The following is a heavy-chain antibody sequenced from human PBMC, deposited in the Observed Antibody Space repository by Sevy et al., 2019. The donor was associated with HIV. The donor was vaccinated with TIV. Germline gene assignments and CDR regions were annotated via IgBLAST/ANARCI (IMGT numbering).Heavy chain of an antibody. Sequence: GALRLSCAASGFTFSNFWMSWVRRAQGKGLEFVANKKQDGSGNFYADSVKGRFTISRDNAKNSLFLQMNNLRVEETAVYYCARDHPSTAPFDYWGQGTLVTVSS. CDR1: GFTFSNFW. D-gene: IGHD2-21*02. J-gene: IGHJ4*02. V-gene: IGHV3-7*03. CDR3: ARDHPSTAPFDY. CDR2: KKQDGSGN.